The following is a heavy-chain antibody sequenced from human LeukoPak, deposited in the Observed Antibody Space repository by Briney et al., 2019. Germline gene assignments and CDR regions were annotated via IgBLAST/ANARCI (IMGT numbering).Heavy chain of an antibody. CDR3: AKDSQYYDFWSGSVRTLYYFDY. J-gene: IGHJ4*02. Sequence: PGGSLRPSCAASGFTFSSYAMSWVRQAPGKGLEWVSAISGSGGSTYYADSVKGRFTISRDNSKNTLYLQMNSLRAEDTAVYYCAKDSQYYDFWSGSVRTLYYFDYWGQGTLVTVSS. V-gene: IGHV3-23*01. CDR2: ISGSGGST. CDR1: GFTFSSYA. D-gene: IGHD3-3*01.